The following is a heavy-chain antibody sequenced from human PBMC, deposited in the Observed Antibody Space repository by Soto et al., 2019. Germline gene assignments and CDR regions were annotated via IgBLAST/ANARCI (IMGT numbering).Heavy chain of an antibody. CDR2: TYYRSKWYN. V-gene: IGHV6-1*01. J-gene: IGHJ4*02. CDR3: ARANEAAAGYYLDY. Sequence: SQTLSLTCAISGDSVSSNSAAWNWIRQSPSRGLEWLGRTYYRSKWYNDYAVSVKSRITVNPDTSKNQFSLRLNSVTPEDTAVYYCARANEAAAGYYLDYWGQGTMVTVSS. CDR1: GDSVSSNSAA. D-gene: IGHD6-13*01.